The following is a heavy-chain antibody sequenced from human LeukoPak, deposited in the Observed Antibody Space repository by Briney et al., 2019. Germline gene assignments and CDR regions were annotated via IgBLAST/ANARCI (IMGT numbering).Heavy chain of an antibody. J-gene: IGHJ4*02. V-gene: IGHV3-21*01. D-gene: IGHD3-22*01. CDR3: ARDQSPMIVVVPPTAFDY. Sequence: PGRSLRLSCAASGPTFSSYSTDWVRQAAGEGRGWVSSIISSSSYIYYADSVKGRFTTSRDNAKNSLYLQMNSLRAEDTAVYYCARDQSPMIVVVPPTAFDYWGQGTLVTVSS. CDR2: IISSSSYI. CDR1: GPTFSSYS.